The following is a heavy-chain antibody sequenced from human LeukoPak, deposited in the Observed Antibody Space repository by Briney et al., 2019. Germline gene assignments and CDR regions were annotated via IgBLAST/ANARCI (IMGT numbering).Heavy chain of an antibody. J-gene: IGHJ4*02. CDR1: GFTFSSYS. D-gene: IGHD6-13*01. V-gene: IGHV3-21*01. CDR3: ARFIAAPYYFDY. Sequence: PGGSPRLSCAASGFTFSSYSMNWVRQAPGKGLEWVSSISSSSSYIYYADLVKGRFTISRDNAKNSLYLQMNSLRAEDTAVYYCARFIAAPYYFDYWGRGTLVTVSS. CDR2: ISSSSSYI.